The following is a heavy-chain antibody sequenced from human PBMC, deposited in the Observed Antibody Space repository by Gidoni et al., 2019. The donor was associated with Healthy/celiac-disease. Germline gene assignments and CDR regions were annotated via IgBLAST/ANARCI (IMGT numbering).Heavy chain of an antibody. J-gene: IGHJ6*02. CDR2: SYSGGST. CDR3: ATTAMGYYYYGMDV. Sequence: EVQLVESGGGLVQPGGSLRLSCAASGLTVSSNYMSWVRQAPGKGLEWVSVSYSGGSTYYADSVKGRFTISRHNSKNTLYLQMNSLRAEDTAVYYCATTAMGYYYYGMDVWGQGTTVTVSS. V-gene: IGHV3-53*04. D-gene: IGHD5-18*01. CDR1: GLTVSSNY.